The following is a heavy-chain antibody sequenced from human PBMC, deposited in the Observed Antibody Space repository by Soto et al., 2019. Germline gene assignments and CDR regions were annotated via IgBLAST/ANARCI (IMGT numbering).Heavy chain of an antibody. D-gene: IGHD3-22*01. J-gene: IGHJ4*02. CDR2: INYSGTT. CDR3: AREARGTPGYFDY. Sequence: SETLSLTCTVSGGSISSSDSYWGWIRQPPGKGLEWIGSINYSGTTYFHPTLKSRVTIFVGTTKNQFFLKLSSVTAADTAVYYCAREARGTPGYFDYWDQGILVTVSS. CDR1: GGSISSSDSY. V-gene: IGHV4-39*02.